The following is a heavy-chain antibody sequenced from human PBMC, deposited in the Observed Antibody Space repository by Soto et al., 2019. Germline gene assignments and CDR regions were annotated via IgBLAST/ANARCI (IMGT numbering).Heavy chain of an antibody. CDR2: ISSSGNIM. Sequence: GGSRLSCAASGFTFSSYEMDWVRQAPGKGLEWVAYISSSGNIMYGDSVMGRFTISRDNADNSLYLQMNSLTAEDTAVYYCTKEKSVMYSGYDAFDIWGRGTMVTVSS. D-gene: IGHD5-12*01. J-gene: IGHJ3*02. V-gene: IGHV3-48*03. CDR3: TKEKSVMYSGYDAFDI. CDR1: GFTFSSYE.